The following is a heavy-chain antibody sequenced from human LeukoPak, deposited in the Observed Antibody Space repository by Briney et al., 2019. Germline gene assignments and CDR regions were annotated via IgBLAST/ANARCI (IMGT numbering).Heavy chain of an antibody. Sequence: SVKVSCKASGGTFSSYAISWVRQAPGQGLEWMGGIIPIFGTANYAQKFQGRVTITADESTSTAYMELSSLRSEDTAVYYCARASKLGYCSSTSCYTHDYWGQGTLVTVSS. CDR1: GGTFSSYA. CDR2: IIPIFGTA. V-gene: IGHV1-69*13. D-gene: IGHD2-2*02. CDR3: ARASKLGYCSSTSCYTHDY. J-gene: IGHJ4*02.